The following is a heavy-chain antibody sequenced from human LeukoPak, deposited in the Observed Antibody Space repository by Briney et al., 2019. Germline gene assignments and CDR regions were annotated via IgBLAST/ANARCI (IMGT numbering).Heavy chain of an antibody. CDR2: ISSSGSTI. V-gene: IGHV3-48*01. J-gene: IGHJ4*02. Sequence: GGSLGLSCAASGFTVSSNYMSWVRQAPGKGLEWVSYISSSGSTIYYADSVKGRFTISRDNSKNTLYLQMNSLRAEDTAVYYCARGKQLADFDYWGQGTLVTVSS. CDR1: GFTVSSNY. CDR3: ARGKQLADFDY. D-gene: IGHD6-13*01.